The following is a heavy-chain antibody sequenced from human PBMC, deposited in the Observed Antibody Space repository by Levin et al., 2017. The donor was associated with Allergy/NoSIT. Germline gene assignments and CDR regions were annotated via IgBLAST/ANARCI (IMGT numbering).Heavy chain of an antibody. J-gene: IGHJ6*02. CDR2: IHYSGNT. Sequence: SQTLSLTCTVSGGSISSYHWSWIRQPPGKGLEWIGYIHYSGNTKYNLSLKSRVTISVDTSKNQLSLTLSSVTAADTAVYYCARSRWLLAWGQGTTVTVSS. CDR1: GGSISSYH. CDR3: ARSRWLLA. D-gene: IGHD5-18*01. V-gene: IGHV4-59*01.